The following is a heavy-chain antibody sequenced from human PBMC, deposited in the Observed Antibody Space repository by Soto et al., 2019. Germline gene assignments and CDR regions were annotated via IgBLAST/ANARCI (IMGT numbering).Heavy chain of an antibody. Sequence: PGGSLRLSCSASGFTLRSYAMHWVRQAPGKGLEYVSSISTNGGSTHYADSVKGRFTISRDNSKNTQYLQMSSLRADDTAVYYCVKGEYYYDSSGYYPFDYWGQGTLVTVSS. J-gene: IGHJ4*02. D-gene: IGHD3-22*01. CDR3: VKGEYYYDSSGYYPFDY. CDR1: GFTLRSYA. V-gene: IGHV3-64D*06. CDR2: ISTNGGST.